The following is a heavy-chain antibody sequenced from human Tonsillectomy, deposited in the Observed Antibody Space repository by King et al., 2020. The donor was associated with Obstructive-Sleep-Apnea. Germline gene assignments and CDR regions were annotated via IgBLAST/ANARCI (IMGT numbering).Heavy chain of an antibody. J-gene: IGHJ6*02. CDR1: GGSISSTTYY. D-gene: IGHD3-16*01. Sequence: QLQESGPGVVKPSETLSLTCAVSGGSISSTTYYWGWIRQPPGKGLEWIGSVYFSGSTCYKSSLKSRVSISLDTSKNHFSLKLGSVTAADTAVYYCARDGGVWGQGTTVTVSS. CDR2: VYFSGST. V-gene: IGHV4-39*07. CDR3: ARDGGV.